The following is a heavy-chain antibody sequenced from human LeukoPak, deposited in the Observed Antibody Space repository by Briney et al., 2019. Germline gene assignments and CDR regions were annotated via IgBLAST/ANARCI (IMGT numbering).Heavy chain of an antibody. D-gene: IGHD1-26*01. CDR1: GFTFSSYG. Sequence: PGGSLRLSCEASGFTFSSYGMHWVRQAPGKGLEWVAVIWYDGSNKYYADSVKGRFTISRDNSKNTLYLQMNSLRAEDTAVYYCARDQYSGSYLFDYWGQGTLVTVSS. J-gene: IGHJ4*02. V-gene: IGHV3-33*01. CDR2: IWYDGSNK. CDR3: ARDQYSGSYLFDY.